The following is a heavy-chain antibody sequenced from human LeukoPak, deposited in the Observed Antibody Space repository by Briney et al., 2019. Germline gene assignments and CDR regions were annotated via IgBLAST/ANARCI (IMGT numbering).Heavy chain of an antibody. V-gene: IGHV1-18*01. CDR3: ARALLSWQWLVPNWFDP. Sequence: VASVKVSCKASGYTFTSYGISWVRQAPGQGLEWMGWISAYNGNTNYAQKLQGRVTMTTDTSTSTAYMELRSLRSDDTAVYYCARALLSWQWLVPNWFDPWGQGTLVTVSS. D-gene: IGHD6-19*01. J-gene: IGHJ5*02. CDR1: GYTFTSYG. CDR2: ISAYNGNT.